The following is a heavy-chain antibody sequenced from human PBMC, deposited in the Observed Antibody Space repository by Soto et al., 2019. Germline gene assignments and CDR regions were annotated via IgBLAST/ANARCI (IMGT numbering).Heavy chain of an antibody. V-gene: IGHV3-23*01. CDR3: ASNTRYDPPDY. J-gene: IGHJ4*02. CDR2: ISVSGGST. D-gene: IGHD3-16*01. Sequence: EVQLLESGGGLVQPGGSLRLSCAASGFTFSSYAMSWVRQAPGRGLAWVSGISVSGGSTYYADSVKGRFTISRDNSKNTLYLQKNSLRAEDRAVYYCASNTRYDPPDYWGQGTLVTVSS. CDR1: GFTFSSYA.